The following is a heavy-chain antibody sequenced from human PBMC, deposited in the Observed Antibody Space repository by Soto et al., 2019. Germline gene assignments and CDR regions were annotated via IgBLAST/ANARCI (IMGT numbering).Heavy chain of an antibody. CDR3: AKDRGALYYSDY. D-gene: IGHD3-10*01. V-gene: IGHV3-30-3*01. CDR1: GFTFSSYA. J-gene: IGHJ4*02. Sequence: GGSLSLSCAASGFTFSSYAMHWVRQPPGKGLEWVAVISYDGSNKYYADSVKSRFTISRDNSNNTLYLQMNSLRAEDTAVYYCAKDRGALYYSDYWGQGTLVTVSS. CDR2: ISYDGSNK.